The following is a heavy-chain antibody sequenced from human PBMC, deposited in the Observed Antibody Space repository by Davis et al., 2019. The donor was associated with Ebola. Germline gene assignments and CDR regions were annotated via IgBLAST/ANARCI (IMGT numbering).Heavy chain of an antibody. V-gene: IGHV1-2*04. CDR3: ARDLFGCSGGSCYPYYYYGMDV. CDR2: INHNSGGT. J-gene: IGHJ6*02. Sequence: ASVKVSCKASGYTFTGYYMHWVRQAPGQGLEWMGWINHNSGGTNYAQKFQGWVTMTRDTSISTAYMELSRLRSDDTAVYYCARDLFGCSGGSCYPYYYYGMDVWGQGTTVTVSS. D-gene: IGHD2-15*01. CDR1: GYTFTGYY.